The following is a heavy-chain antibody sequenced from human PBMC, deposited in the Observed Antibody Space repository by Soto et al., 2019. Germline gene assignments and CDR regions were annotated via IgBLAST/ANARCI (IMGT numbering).Heavy chain of an antibody. V-gene: IGHV3-23*01. CDR1: GFTFSSYG. CDR3: ASRIKVVYYYYGMDV. J-gene: IGHJ6*02. D-gene: IGHD2-15*01. CDR2: ISDSGGYT. Sequence: GGSLRLSCAASGFTFSSYGMHWVRQAPGKGLEWVSAISDSGGYTYYADSAKGRFTISRDNSKNTLYLQMNSLRSEDTAVYYCASRIKVVYYYYGMDVWGQGTTVTVSS.